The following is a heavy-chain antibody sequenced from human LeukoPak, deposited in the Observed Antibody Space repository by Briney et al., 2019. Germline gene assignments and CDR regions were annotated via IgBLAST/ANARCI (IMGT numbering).Heavy chain of an antibody. V-gene: IGHV3-30*03. J-gene: IGHJ4*02. Sequence: GGSLRLSCAASGFTFTSYGMPWVRQAPGKGLEWVAVISYDGSNKYYADSVKGRFTISRDNSKNTLYLQMNSLRAEDTAVYYCARGDYDFWSGLIDYWGQGTLVTVSS. CDR3: ARGDYDFWSGLIDY. CDR1: GFTFTSYG. D-gene: IGHD3-3*01. CDR2: ISYDGSNK.